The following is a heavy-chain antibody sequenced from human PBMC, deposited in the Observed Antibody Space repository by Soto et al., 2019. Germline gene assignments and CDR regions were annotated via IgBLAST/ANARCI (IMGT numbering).Heavy chain of an antibody. D-gene: IGHD5-12*01. CDR1: GFTFSSYG. V-gene: IGHV3-33*01. CDR2: IWYDGSNK. J-gene: IGHJ4*02. Sequence: GGSLRLSCAASGFTFSSYGMHWVRQAPGKGLEWVAVIWYDGSNKYYADSVKGRFTISRDNSKNTLYLQMNSLRAEDTAVYYCATDEWLRAHLFGYWGQGTLVNVSS. CDR3: ATDEWLRAHLFGY.